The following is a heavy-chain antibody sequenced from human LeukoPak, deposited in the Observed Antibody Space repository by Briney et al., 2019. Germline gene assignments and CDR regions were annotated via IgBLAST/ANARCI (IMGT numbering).Heavy chain of an antibody. CDR1: GGSISSYY. V-gene: IGHV4-59*01. Sequence: SETLSLTCTVSGGSISSYYWSWIRQPPGKGLEWIGYIYYSRSTNYNPSLKSRVTISVDTSKNQFSLKLSSVTAADTAVYYCARVGMYDFWSGYYMGYYFDYWGQGTLVTASS. J-gene: IGHJ4*02. CDR3: ARVGMYDFWSGYYMGYYFDY. D-gene: IGHD3-3*01. CDR2: IYYSRST.